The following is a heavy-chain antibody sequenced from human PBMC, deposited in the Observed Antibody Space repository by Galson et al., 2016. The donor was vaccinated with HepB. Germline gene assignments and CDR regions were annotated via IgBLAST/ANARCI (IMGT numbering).Heavy chain of an antibody. D-gene: IGHD2-15*01. CDR1: GYMFNTYG. V-gene: IGHV1-18*01. CDR2: ISGTNGNT. Sequence: SVKVSCKASGYMFNTYGLAWVRQAPGQGSEWIGWISGTNGNTDHAPSFQGRVTMTRDTSTHTAYLELRTLRNDDTAIYYCTRGSRCSGGTFYSPAFDYWGQGTLVIVSS. CDR3: TRGSRCSGGTFYSPAFDY. J-gene: IGHJ4*02.